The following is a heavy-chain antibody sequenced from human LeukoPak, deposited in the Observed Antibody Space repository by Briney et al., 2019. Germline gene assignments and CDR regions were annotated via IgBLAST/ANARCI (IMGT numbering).Heavy chain of an antibody. CDR1: GGSFSGYY. V-gene: IGHV4-39*01. D-gene: IGHD3-22*01. CDR2: IYYSGST. Sequence: PSETLSLTCAVYGGSFSGYYWGWIRQPPGKGLEWIGSIYYSGSTYYNPSLKSRVTISVDTSKNQFSLKLSSVTAADTAVYYCARHPLYYYDSSGYYYYYYYYMDVWGKGTTVTVSS. J-gene: IGHJ6*03. CDR3: ARHPLYYYDSSGYYYYYYYYMDV.